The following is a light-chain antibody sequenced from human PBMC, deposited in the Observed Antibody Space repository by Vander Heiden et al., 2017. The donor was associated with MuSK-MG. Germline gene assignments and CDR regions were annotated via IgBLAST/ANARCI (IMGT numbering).Light chain of an antibody. CDR1: SSNIGSNT. V-gene: IGLV1-44*01. Sequence: QYVLTQPPSASGTHGLRLTISCSGSSSNIGSNTVNWYQQLPGTAPKLLIYSNNQRPSGVPDRFSGSKSGTSASLAISGLQSEDEADYYCAAWDDSLNAYVFGTGTKVTVL. J-gene: IGLJ1*01. CDR3: AAWDDSLNAYV. CDR2: SNN.